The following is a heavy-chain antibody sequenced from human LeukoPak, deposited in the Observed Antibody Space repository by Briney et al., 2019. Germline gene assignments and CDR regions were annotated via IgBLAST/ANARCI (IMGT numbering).Heavy chain of an antibody. V-gene: IGHV3-23*01. D-gene: IGHD6-13*01. Sequence: GGSLRLSCAASGFTFSSYAMSWVRQAPGKGLEWVSAISGSGGSTYCAASVKGRFTISRDNSKNTLYLQMNSLRAEDPAVYYCGIYSSSWYSPPFDYWGQGTLVTVSS. CDR2: ISGSGGST. CDR3: GIYSSSWYSPPFDY. J-gene: IGHJ4*02. CDR1: GFTFSSYA.